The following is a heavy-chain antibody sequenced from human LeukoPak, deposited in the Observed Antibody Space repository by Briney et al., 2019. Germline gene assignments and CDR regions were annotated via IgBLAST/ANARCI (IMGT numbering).Heavy chain of an antibody. D-gene: IGHD3-22*01. CDR3: ARYTSDSSGYYYDWGGNYNWFDP. V-gene: IGHV4-59*01. Sequence: SETLSLTCSVSGGSISSYYWSWIRQPPGKGLEWIGYIYYSGSTNYNPSLKSRVTISVDTSKNQFSLKLTSVTAADTAVYYCARYTSDSSGYYYDWGGNYNWFDPWGQGTLVTVSS. CDR1: GGSISSYY. J-gene: IGHJ5*02. CDR2: IYYSGST.